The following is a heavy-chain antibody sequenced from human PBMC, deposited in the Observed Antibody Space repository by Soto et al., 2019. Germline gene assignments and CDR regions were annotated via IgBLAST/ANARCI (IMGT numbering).Heavy chain of an antibody. CDR1: GYTFTSYD. J-gene: IGHJ6*03. CDR3: ASGPFPMLLWSYYYYYVDV. CDR2: MNPNSGNT. D-gene: IGHD2-15*01. V-gene: IGHV1-8*01. Sequence: ASVKVSCKASGYTFTSYDINWVRQATGQGLEWTGWMNPNSGNTGYAQKFQGRVTMTRNTSISTAYMELSSLRSEDTAVYYCASGPFPMLLWSYYYYYVDVWGKGTTVTVSS.